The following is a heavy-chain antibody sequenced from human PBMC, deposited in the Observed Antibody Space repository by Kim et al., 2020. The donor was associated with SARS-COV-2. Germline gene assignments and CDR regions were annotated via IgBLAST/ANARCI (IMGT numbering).Heavy chain of an antibody. J-gene: IGHJ6*02. Sequence: GVSLRLSCAASGFTFGNYGMHWVRQAPGEGLEWVAVISNDGSNKDYGDSVKGRFTISRDNSKNTLFLLMNNLRPEDTAVYYCAKEKLVVGSYYGMDVWGQGTTVTVSS. V-gene: IGHV3-30*18. D-gene: IGHD2-15*01. CDR3: AKEKLVVGSYYGMDV. CDR1: GFTFGNYG. CDR2: ISNDGSNK.